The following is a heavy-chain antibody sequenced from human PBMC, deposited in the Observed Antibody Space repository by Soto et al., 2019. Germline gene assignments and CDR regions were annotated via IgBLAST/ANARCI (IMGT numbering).Heavy chain of an antibody. CDR3: ASSGIVGREVNTWFDP. Sequence: TSETLSLTCTVSAGSITTSYWSWIRQPLGKALEWIGYISYRGSTNYNPSLKSRLTISIDTSKSQISLKLTSMTTADTAVYYCASSGIVGREVNTWFDPWGQGTLVTVSS. CDR2: ISYRGST. V-gene: IGHV4-59*01. D-gene: IGHD3-22*01. J-gene: IGHJ5*02. CDR1: AGSITTSY.